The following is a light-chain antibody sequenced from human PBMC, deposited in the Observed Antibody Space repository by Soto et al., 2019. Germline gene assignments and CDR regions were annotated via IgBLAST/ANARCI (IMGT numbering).Light chain of an antibody. J-gene: IGKJ2*01. Sequence: EIVLTQSPGTLSLSPGERATLSCRASQSVSSNYLAWYQQKPGQAPRLLIYEASSRATGIPDRFGGSGSGTDFTLTISRLESEDFATYYCQQYGSSPPRYTFGQGTKLEIK. V-gene: IGKV3-20*01. CDR1: QSVSSNY. CDR3: QQYGSSPPRYT. CDR2: EAS.